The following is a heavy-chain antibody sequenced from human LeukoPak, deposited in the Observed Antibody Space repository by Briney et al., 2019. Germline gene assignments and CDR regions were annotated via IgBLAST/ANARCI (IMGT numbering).Heavy chain of an antibody. D-gene: IGHD2-15*01. Sequence: PSETLSLTCAVYGVSFSGYYWSWIRQPPGKGLEWIGEINHSGSTNYNPSLKSRVTISVDTSKNQFSLKLSSVTAADTAVYYCARGRGSPSDYWGQGTLVTVSS. CDR3: ARGRGSPSDY. CDR2: INHSGST. CDR1: GVSFSGYY. J-gene: IGHJ4*02. V-gene: IGHV4-34*01.